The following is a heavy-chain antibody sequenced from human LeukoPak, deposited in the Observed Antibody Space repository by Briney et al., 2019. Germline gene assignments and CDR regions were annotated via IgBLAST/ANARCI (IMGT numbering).Heavy chain of an antibody. CDR2: IYYSGST. CDR1: GGSISSYY. J-gene: IGHJ4*02. Sequence: SETLSLTCTVSGGSISSYYWSWIRQPPGKGLEWIGYIYYSGSTNYNPSLKSRVTISVGTSKNQFSLKLSSVTAADTAVYYCARDRAAAAGSIDYWGQGALLTVSS. V-gene: IGHV4-59*12. D-gene: IGHD6-13*01. CDR3: ARDRAAAAGSIDY.